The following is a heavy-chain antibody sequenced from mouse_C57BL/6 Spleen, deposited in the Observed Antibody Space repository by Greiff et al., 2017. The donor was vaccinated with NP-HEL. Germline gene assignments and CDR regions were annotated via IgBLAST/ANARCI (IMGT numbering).Heavy chain of an antibody. CDR3: ARGATTVVPYFDV. CDR2: ISSGSSTI. J-gene: IGHJ1*03. Sequence: EVKLMESGGGLVKPGGSLKLSCAASGFTFSDYGMHWVRQAPEKGLEWVAYISSGSSTIYYADTVKGRFTISRDNAKNTLFLQMTSLRSEDTAMYYCARGATTVVPYFDVWGTGTTVTVSS. CDR1: GFTFSDYG. D-gene: IGHD1-1*01. V-gene: IGHV5-17*01.